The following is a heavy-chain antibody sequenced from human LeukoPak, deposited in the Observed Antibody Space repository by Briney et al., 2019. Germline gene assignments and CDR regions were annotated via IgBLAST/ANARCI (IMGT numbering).Heavy chain of an antibody. J-gene: IGHJ6*03. CDR3: ARGGGIAARSYYYYYMDV. V-gene: IGHV3-7*01. CDR1: GFTFSSYW. Sequence: PGGSLRLSCAASGFTFSSYWMSWVRQAPGKGLEWVANIKQDGSEKYYVDSVKGRFTISRDNAKNSLYLQMNSLRAEDTAVYYCARGGGIAARSYYYYYMDVWGKGTTVTVSS. CDR2: IKQDGSEK. D-gene: IGHD6-6*01.